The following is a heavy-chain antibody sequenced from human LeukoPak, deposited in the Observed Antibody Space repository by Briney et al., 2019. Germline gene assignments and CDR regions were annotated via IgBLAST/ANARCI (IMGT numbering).Heavy chain of an antibody. CDR2: ISAGGGST. CDR3: ANLPGYSYGESGFDY. V-gene: IGHV3-23*01. CDR1: GFTFNNYA. Sequence: GGSLRLSCAASGFTFNNYAMSWVRQAPGKGLEWVSGISAGGGSTYYADSVKGRFTISRDNSKNTLYLQMNSLRAEDTAIYYCANLPGYSYGESGFDYWGQGTLVTVSS. D-gene: IGHD5-18*01. J-gene: IGHJ4*02.